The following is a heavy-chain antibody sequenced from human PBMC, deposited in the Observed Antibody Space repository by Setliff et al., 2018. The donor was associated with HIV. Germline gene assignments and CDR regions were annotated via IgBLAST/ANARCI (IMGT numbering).Heavy chain of an antibody. CDR1: GFTFSSYA. J-gene: IGHJ5*02. Sequence: GGSLRLSCAASGFTFSSYAMHWVRQAPGKGLEWVANINQDGSVKNYMGSLKGRFTISRDNAKNSLYLQMNTLRAEDTAVYYCAALSLRTNTVYGILSTRFDPWGRGTLVTVSS. CDR2: INQDGSVK. D-gene: IGHD2-8*01. CDR3: AALSLRTNTVYGILSTRFDP. V-gene: IGHV3-7*03.